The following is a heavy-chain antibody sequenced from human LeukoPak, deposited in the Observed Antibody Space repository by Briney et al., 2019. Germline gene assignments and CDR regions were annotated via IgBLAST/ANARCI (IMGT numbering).Heavy chain of an antibody. D-gene: IGHD5-18*01. Sequence: WGSLRLSSAASGFTFSDYYMSWIRQGPGKGLEWVSYISSSGSTIYYADSVKGRFTISRDNSKNTLYLQMNSLRAEDTAVYYCAGGVWVRGYSYGSGYFDYWGQGTLVTVSS. V-gene: IGHV3-11*04. CDR3: AGGVWVRGYSYGSGYFDY. CDR2: ISSSGSTI. J-gene: IGHJ4*02. CDR1: GFTFSDYY.